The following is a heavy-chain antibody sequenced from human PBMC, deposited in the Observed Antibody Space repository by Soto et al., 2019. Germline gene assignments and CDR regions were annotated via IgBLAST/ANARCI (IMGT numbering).Heavy chain of an antibody. V-gene: IGHV3-33*01. D-gene: IGHD3-16*01. CDR1: GFTFSSHG. CDR2: IWYDGSNK. Sequence: QVQLVESGGGVVQPGRSLRLACAASGFTFSSHGMHWVRQAPGKGLEWVAVIWYDGSNKYYADSVKGRFTISRDNSKNTLYLQMNSLSAEDTAVYYCMRWGDNRAFEYWGQGTLVTVSS. CDR3: MRWGDNRAFEY. J-gene: IGHJ4*02.